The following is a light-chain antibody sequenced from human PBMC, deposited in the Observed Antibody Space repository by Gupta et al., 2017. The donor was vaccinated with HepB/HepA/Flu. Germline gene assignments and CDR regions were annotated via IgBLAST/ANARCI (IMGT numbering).Light chain of an antibody. Sequence: DIQMTQSSSRLSASVGDRVTITWRASQTTTNWLAWYQQKPGKAPKFLIYKASSLQSGVPSRFRGSGSGTEFTLTISGLQPDDFATYYCQQYSTFPWTFGLGTKVEIK. V-gene: IGKV1-5*03. J-gene: IGKJ1*01. CDR2: KAS. CDR1: QTTTNW. CDR3: QQYSTFPWT.